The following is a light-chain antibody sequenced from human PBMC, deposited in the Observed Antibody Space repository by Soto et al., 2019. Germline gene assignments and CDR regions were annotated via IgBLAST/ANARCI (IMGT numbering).Light chain of an antibody. CDR3: QQYGSSHLGT. Sequence: EIVLTQSPGTLSLSPGERATLSCRASQSVSSSYLAWYQQKPGQAPRLLIYGASSRATGIPDSFSGSGSETDFTLTISRLEPEDFAVYYCQQYGSSHLGTCGGGTKVEIK. V-gene: IGKV3-20*01. CDR2: GAS. CDR1: QSVSSSY. J-gene: IGKJ4*01.